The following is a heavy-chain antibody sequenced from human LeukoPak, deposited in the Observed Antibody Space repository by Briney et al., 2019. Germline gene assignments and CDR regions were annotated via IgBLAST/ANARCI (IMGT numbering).Heavy chain of an antibody. Sequence: SETLSLTCTVSGGSISSSSYYWGWIRQPPGKGLEWIGSIYYSGSTYYNPSLRSRVTISVDTSKNQFSLKLSSVTAADTAVYYCASGKYDFWSGYYSRPLDYWGQGTLVTFSS. CDR1: GGSISSSSYY. D-gene: IGHD3-3*01. V-gene: IGHV4-39*07. J-gene: IGHJ4*02. CDR2: IYYSGST. CDR3: ASGKYDFWSGYYSRPLDY.